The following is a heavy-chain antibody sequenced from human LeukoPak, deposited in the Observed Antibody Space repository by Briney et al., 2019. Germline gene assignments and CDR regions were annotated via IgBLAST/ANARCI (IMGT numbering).Heavy chain of an antibody. Sequence: PGGSLRLSCEGSGFSFSEYWMSWVRQAPGKGLEWVASVKQGGREKYYVDSVKGRFDISRDDAKNSLYLQMNTQRSDDTALYYCASYYGINLVIGYWGQGTLVTVSS. D-gene: IGHD4-17*01. CDR2: VKQGGREK. CDR1: GFSFSEYW. V-gene: IGHV3-7*01. CDR3: ASYYGINLVIGY. J-gene: IGHJ4*02.